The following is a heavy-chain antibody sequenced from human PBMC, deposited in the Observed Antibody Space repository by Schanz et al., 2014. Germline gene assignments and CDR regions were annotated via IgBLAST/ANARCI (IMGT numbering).Heavy chain of an antibody. CDR2: RGSGGST. J-gene: IGHJ6*02. CDR1: GFTVSSNY. D-gene: IGHD6-6*01. Sequence: EVQLVESGGGLVQPGGSLRLSCAASGFTVSSNYMSWVRQAPGKGLEWVSCIRGSGGSTLYADSVQGRFTISRDDSKNMLYLQMNSLRAEDTAVYYCAKVWKDHRIAGRPGWSDGMDVWGQGTTVTVSS. V-gene: IGHV3-23*04. CDR3: AKVWKDHRIAGRPGWSDGMDV.